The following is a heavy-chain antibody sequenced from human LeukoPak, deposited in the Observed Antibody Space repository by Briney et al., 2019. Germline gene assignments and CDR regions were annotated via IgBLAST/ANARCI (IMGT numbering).Heavy chain of an antibody. Sequence: SVKVSCKASGGTFSSYAISWVRQAPGQGLEWMGGIIPIFGTANYAQKFQGRVTITTDESTSTAYMELSSLRSEDTAVYYCAAAPDYYDSSGYASDYWGQGTLVTVSS. CDR1: GGTFSSYA. V-gene: IGHV1-69*05. CDR2: IIPIFGTA. J-gene: IGHJ4*02. D-gene: IGHD3-22*01. CDR3: AAAPDYYDSSGYASDY.